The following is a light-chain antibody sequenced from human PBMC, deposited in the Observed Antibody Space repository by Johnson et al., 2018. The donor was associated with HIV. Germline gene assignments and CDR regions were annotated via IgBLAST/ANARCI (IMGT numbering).Light chain of an antibody. Sequence: QSVLTQPPSVSAAPGQKVTISCSGSSSNIGNNYVSWYQQVPGTAPKLLIYDNNKRPSGIPDRFSGSKSGTSATLGITRLQTGDEAEYYCGTWESNPSGALYVFGSWTRLTVL. CDR1: SSNIGNNY. CDR3: GTWESNPSGALYV. CDR2: DNN. J-gene: IGLJ1*01. V-gene: IGLV1-51*01.